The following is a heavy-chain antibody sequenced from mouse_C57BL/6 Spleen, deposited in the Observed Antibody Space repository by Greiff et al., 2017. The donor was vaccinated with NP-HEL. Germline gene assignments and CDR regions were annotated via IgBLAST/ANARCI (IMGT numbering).Heavy chain of an antibody. V-gene: IGHV14-4*01. D-gene: IGHD3-2*02. J-gene: IGHJ3*01. Sequence: EVQLQQSGAELVRPGASVKLSCTASGFNIKDDYMHWVKQRPEQGLEWIGWIDPENGDTEYASKFQGKATITADTSSNTAYLQLSSLTSEDTAVYYCTTETAQATYWGQGTLVTVSA. CDR3: TTETAQATY. CDR2: IDPENGDT. CDR1: GFNIKDDY.